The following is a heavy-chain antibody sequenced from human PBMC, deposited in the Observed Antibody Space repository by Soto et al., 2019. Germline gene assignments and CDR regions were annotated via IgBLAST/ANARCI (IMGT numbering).Heavy chain of an antibody. D-gene: IGHD3-22*01. CDR3: ARDPPPDDYYDSSGVFDY. J-gene: IGHJ4*02. Sequence: GGSLRLSCAASGFTVSSNYMSWVRQAPGKGLEWVSVIYSGGSTYYADSVKGRFTISRDNSKNTLYLQMNSLRAEDTAVYYCARDPPPDDYYDSSGVFDYWGQGTLVTAPQ. CDR1: GFTVSSNY. V-gene: IGHV3-66*01. CDR2: IYSGGST.